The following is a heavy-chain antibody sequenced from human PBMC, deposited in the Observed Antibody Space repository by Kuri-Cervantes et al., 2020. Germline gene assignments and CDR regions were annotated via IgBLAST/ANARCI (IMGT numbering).Heavy chain of an antibody. J-gene: IGHJ4*02. CDR1: GGTFSSYA. D-gene: IGHD1-26*01. Sequence: SVKVSCKASGGTFSSYAISWVRQAPGQGLEWMGGIIPIFGTANYAQKFQGRVTITADESTSTAYMELSSLRSEDTAVYYCARTASGSYYPSGDWGQGTLVTVSS. CDR3: ARTASGSYYPSGD. V-gene: IGHV1-69*13. CDR2: IIPIFGTA.